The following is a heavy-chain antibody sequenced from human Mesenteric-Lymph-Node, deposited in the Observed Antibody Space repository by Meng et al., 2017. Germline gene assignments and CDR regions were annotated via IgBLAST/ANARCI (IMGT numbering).Heavy chain of an antibody. CDR2: IKSKTDGGTT. J-gene: IGHJ4*02. D-gene: IGHD6-19*01. V-gene: IGHV3-15*01. CDR1: GFTFSNDW. CDR3: TTEWLITIDY. Sequence: EVQLVEAGGGVVQPWGFLRRSCTASGFTFSNDWMSWVSQASGKGLEWVGRIKSKTDGGTTDYAAPVKGRFTISRDDSKNTLYLQMNSLKTEDTAVYYCTTEWLITIDYWGQGTLVTVSS.